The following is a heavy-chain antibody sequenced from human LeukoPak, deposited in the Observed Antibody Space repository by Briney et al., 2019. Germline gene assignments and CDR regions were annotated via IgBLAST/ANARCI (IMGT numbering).Heavy chain of an antibody. CDR3: ATGRYYYGSEY. D-gene: IGHD3-10*01. CDR2: IYYSGSN. J-gene: IGHJ4*02. Sequence: SETLSLTCTVSGGSISSYYWSWIRQPPGKGLEWIGYIYYSGSNNYNPSLKSRVTISLDTSKSQFSLKLSSVTAVDTAVYYCATGRYYYGSEYWGQGTLVTVSS. V-gene: IGHV4-59*01. CDR1: GGSISSYY.